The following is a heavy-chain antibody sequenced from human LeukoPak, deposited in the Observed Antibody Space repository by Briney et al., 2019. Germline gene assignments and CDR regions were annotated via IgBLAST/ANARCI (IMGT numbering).Heavy chain of an antibody. CDR2: ISYGGSNK. J-gene: IGHJ4*02. D-gene: IGHD5-18*01. CDR3: AKERGTAMPYYFDY. V-gene: IGHV3-30*18. Sequence: GGSLRLSCAASGFTFSSYGMHWVRQAPGKGLEWVAVISYGGSNKYYADSVKGRFTISRDNSKNTLYLQMNSLRAEDTAVYYCAKERGTAMPYYFDYWGQGTLVTVSS. CDR1: GFTFSSYG.